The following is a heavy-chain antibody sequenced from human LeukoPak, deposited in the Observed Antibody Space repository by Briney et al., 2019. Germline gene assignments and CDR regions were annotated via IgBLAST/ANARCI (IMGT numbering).Heavy chain of an antibody. V-gene: IGHV1-8*03. Sequence: GASVKVSCKASGYTFTSYDINWVRQATGQGLEWMGWMNPNSGNTGYAQKFQGRVTITRNTSISTAYMELSSLRSEDTAVYYCARLYSSGWYAFDYWGQGTLVTVSS. J-gene: IGHJ4*02. CDR1: GYTFTSYD. CDR2: MNPNSGNT. D-gene: IGHD6-19*01. CDR3: ARLYSSGWYAFDY.